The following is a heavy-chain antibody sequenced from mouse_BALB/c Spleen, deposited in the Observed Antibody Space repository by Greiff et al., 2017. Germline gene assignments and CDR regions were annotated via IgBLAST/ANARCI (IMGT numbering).Heavy chain of an antibody. CDR3: ASAYYRYDDWYFDV. D-gene: IGHD2-14*01. J-gene: IGHJ1*01. CDR2: ISDGGSYT. CDR1: GFTFSDYY. Sequence: EVKLVESGGGLVKPGGSLKLSCAASGFTFSDYYMYWVRQTPEKRLEWVATISDGGSYTYYPDSVKGRFTISRDNAKNNLYLQMSSLKSEDTAMYYCASAYYRYDDWYFDVWGAGTTVTVSS. V-gene: IGHV5-4*02.